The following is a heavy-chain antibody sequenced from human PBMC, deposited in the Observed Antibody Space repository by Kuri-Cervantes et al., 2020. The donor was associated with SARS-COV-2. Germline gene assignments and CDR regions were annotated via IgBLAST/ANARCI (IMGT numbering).Heavy chain of an antibody. D-gene: IGHD4-11*01. CDR1: GYTFTSYY. J-gene: IGHJ4*02. CDR2: INPSGGGT. Sequence: ASVKVSCKASGYTFTSYYMHWVRQAPGQGLEWMGIINPSGGGTSYAQKFQGRVTMTRDTSTSTVYMELSSLRSEDTAVYYCARGSAGGRYSNYVLDYWGQGTLVTVSS. V-gene: IGHV1-46*01. CDR3: ARGSAGGRYSNYVLDY.